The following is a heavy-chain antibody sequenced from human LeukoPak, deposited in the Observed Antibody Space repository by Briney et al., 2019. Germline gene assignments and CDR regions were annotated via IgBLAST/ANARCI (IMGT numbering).Heavy chain of an antibody. V-gene: IGHV1-2*04. CDR1: GYTFTGYY. CDR2: INPNSGGT. CDR3: ARAHSYGYADY. D-gene: IGHD5-18*01. Sequence: GASVKVSCKASGYTFTGYYMHWVRQAPGQGLEWMGWINPNSGGTNYAQKFQGWVTVTRDTSISTAYMELSRLRSDDTAVYYCARAHSYGYADYWGQGTLVTVSS. J-gene: IGHJ4*02.